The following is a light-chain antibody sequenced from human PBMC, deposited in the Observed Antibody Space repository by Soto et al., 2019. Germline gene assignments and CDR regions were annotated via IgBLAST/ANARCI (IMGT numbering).Light chain of an antibody. J-gene: IGKJ4*01. V-gene: IGKV3-15*01. CDR2: GAS. CDR3: QQLNSYPLT. CDR1: QSINRH. Sequence: EIVLTQSPATLSLSPGERATLYCGASQSINRHLAWYRQKPGQAPRLLIYGASTRATGIPSRFSGSGSGTEFTLTISSLQPEDFATYYCQQLNSYPLTFGGGTKVDI.